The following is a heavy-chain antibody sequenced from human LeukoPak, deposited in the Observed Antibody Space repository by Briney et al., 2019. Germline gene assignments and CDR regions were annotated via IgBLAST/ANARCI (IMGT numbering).Heavy chain of an antibody. CDR3: THLGWFDP. Sequence: GGSLRLSCAASGFSLSTFWMHWARQAPGKGLVWVSRIDYDGSTTTYADSVKGRFTISRDNAKNTLYLQMNSLRAEDTAVYYCTHLGWFDPWGQGTLVTVSS. CDR1: GFSLSTFW. V-gene: IGHV3-74*01. J-gene: IGHJ5*02. CDR2: IDYDGSTT.